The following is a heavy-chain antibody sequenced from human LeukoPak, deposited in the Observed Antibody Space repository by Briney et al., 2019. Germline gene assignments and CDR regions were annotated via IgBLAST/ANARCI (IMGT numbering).Heavy chain of an antibody. Sequence: GGSLRLSCAASGFTFSSYAMSWVRQAPGKGLEWVSAISGSGGSTYYADSVKGRFTISRDNCKNTLYLQMNSLRAEDTAVYYCAKGSQGIAVAGAFDYWGQGTLVTVSS. V-gene: IGHV3-23*01. D-gene: IGHD6-19*01. CDR3: AKGSQGIAVAGAFDY. J-gene: IGHJ4*02. CDR2: ISGSGGST. CDR1: GFTFSSYA.